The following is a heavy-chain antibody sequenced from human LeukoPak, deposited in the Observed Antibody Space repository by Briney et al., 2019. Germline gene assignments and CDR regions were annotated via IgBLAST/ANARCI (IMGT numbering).Heavy chain of an antibody. CDR1: GFTFSSYA. J-gene: IGHJ3*02. V-gene: IGHV3-23*01. CDR2: ISGSGGST. D-gene: IGHD3-10*01. CDR3: AKDRKFGELPNAFDI. Sequence: GGSLRLSCAASGFTFSSYAMSWVRQAPGTGLEWVSAISGSGGSTYYADSVKGRFTISRDNSKNTLYLQMNSLRAEDTAVYYCAKDRKFGELPNAFDIWGQGTMVTVSS.